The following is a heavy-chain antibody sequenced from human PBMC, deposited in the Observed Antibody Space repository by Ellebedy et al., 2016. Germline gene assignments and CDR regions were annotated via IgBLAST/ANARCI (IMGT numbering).Heavy chain of an antibody. CDR1: GFTFSSYA. V-gene: IGHV3-23*01. CDR2: ISGSGGSA. D-gene: IGHD1-26*01. CDR3: AKGFSSGSYSDAFDI. J-gene: IGHJ3*02. Sequence: GESLKISXAASGFTFSSYAMSWVRQAPGKGLEWVSAISGSGGSAYYADSVKGRFTISRDNSKNTLYLQMNSLRAEDTAVYYCAKGFSSGSYSDAFDIWGQGTMVTVSS.